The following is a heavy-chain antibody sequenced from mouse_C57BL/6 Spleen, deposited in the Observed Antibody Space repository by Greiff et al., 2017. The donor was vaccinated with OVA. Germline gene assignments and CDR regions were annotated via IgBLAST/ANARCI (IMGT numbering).Heavy chain of an antibody. CDR3: ARYDDGRYFDY. D-gene: IGHD2-4*01. CDR2: INPSTGGT. J-gene: IGHJ2*01. CDR1: GYSFTGYY. V-gene: IGHV1-42*01. Sequence: EVHLVESGPELVKPGASVKISCKASGYSFTGYYMNWVKQSPDKSLEWIGEINPSTGGTTYNQKFKAKATLIVDKSSSTAYMQLKSLTSEYSAGYYCARYDDGRYFDYWGQGTTLTVSS.